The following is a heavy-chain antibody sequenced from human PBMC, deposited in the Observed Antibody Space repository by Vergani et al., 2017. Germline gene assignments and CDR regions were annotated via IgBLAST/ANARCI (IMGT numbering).Heavy chain of an antibody. V-gene: IGHV4-34*01. D-gene: IGHD6-19*01. J-gene: IGHJ5*02. CDR2: INHSGST. CDR3: ARGGGSSGWTNWFDP. CDR1: GFTFSSYA. Sequence: VPLLESGGGLVQPGGSLRLSCAASGFTFSSYALSWVRPAPGKGLGWVGEINHSGSTDYNPSLKSRVTISVDTSKNQFSLKLSSVTAADTAVYYCARGGGSSGWTNWFDPWGQGTLVTVSS.